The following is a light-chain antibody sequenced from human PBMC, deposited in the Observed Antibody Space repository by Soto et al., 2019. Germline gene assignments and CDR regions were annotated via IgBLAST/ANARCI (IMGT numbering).Light chain of an antibody. Sequence: DIQMTQSPSTLSASVGDRVTITCRASQSISSWLAWYQQKPGKAPKLLIYEASSLESGVPSRFSGSRSGTEFTLTLSSLQPDYFATYYCQQYNSYSPRTFGQGTKVEIK. CDR2: EAS. CDR3: QQYNSYSPRT. V-gene: IGKV1-5*03. J-gene: IGKJ1*01. CDR1: QSISSW.